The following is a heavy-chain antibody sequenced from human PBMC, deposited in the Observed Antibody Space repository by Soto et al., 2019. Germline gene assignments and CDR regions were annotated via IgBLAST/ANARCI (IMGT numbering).Heavy chain of an antibody. CDR2: IYPRDSDT. CDR1: GYTFTNYW. V-gene: IGHV5-51*01. J-gene: IGHJ4*02. Sequence: PGESLKISCEASGYTFTNYWIGWVRQMPGTGLEWMGIIYPRDSDTRYSPSFQDQVTMSVDKSIGTAYLQWSGLKASDTAMYYCVRHSGKIEPSVGPRSFDYWGQGTLVTVSS. D-gene: IGHD6-13*01. CDR3: VRHSGKIEPSVGPRSFDY.